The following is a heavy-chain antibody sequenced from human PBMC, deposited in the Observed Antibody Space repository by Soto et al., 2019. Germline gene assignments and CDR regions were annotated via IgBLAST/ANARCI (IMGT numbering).Heavy chain of an antibody. Sequence: QVQLQESGPRLVKSSETLSLVCSVSGDSIIRSFWGWIRQSPGKGLQYIGYISDSGVTDYDPSLKSRVTISVDTSKNQFSLKLTYVTAADTAVYYRARGAGDFSGPDSFDIWGQGTMVTVSS. CDR2: ISDSGVT. CDR3: ARGAGDFSGPDSFDI. J-gene: IGHJ3*02. CDR1: GDSIIRSF. D-gene: IGHD3-10*01. V-gene: IGHV4-59*01.